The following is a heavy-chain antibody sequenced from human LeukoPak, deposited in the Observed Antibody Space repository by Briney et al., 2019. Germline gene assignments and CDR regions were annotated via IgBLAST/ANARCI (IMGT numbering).Heavy chain of an antibody. V-gene: IGHV3-43*02. D-gene: IGHD3-3*01. J-gene: IGHJ6*02. CDR2: INADGSRT. CDR3: ATWAFHHDLDV. CDR1: GFTLDAYA. Sequence: GGSLRLSCVASGFTLDAYAMHWVRQVRGKGLEWVSLINADGSRTYYADSVKGRFTISRDNYKNSLYLQMTSLRPEDSALYYCATWAFHHDLDVWGRGTTVTVSS.